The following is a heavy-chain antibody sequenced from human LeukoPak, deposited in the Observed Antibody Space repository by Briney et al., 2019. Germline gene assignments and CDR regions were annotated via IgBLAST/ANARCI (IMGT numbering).Heavy chain of an antibody. Sequence: PGGSLRLSCAASGFTFSSYGMHWVRQAPGKGLEGVAFIRYDGSNKYYAESVKGRFTIYRDNSKNTLYLQMNSLRAEDTAVYYCAKDQVDSSGYYLLFQHWGQGTLVTVSS. CDR2: IRYDGSNK. D-gene: IGHD3-22*01. CDR3: AKDQVDSSGYYLLFQH. V-gene: IGHV3-30*02. CDR1: GFTFSSYG. J-gene: IGHJ1*01.